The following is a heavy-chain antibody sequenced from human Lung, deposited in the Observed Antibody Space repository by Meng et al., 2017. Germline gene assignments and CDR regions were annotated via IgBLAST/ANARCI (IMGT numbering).Heavy chain of an antibody. CDR1: GYNFPDYY. Sequence: GHLVQAGAEVKKPGASVKVSCKPSGYNFPDYYIHWVRLAPGQGLEWMGRINPKSGDTHYAQKFQARVTMTGDTSISTAYMELSGLRSDDTAMYYCARDEDISAAGKLFGDYWGQGTLVTVSS. V-gene: IGHV1-2*06. CDR3: ARDEDISAAGKLFGDY. D-gene: IGHD6-25*01. CDR2: INPKSGDT. J-gene: IGHJ4*02.